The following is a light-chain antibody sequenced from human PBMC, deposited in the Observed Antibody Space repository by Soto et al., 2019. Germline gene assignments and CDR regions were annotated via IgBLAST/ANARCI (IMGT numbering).Light chain of an antibody. J-gene: IGLJ2*01. CDR3: QSYDSSPVV. CDR1: SSNIGAGYD. Sequence: QSVLTQPPSVSGAPGQRVTIYCTGSSSNIGAGYDVHWYQQLPGTAPKLLIYGNSNRPSGVPDRFSGSKSGTSASLAITGLQAEDEADYYCQSYDSSPVVFGGGTKVTVL. V-gene: IGLV1-40*01. CDR2: GNS.